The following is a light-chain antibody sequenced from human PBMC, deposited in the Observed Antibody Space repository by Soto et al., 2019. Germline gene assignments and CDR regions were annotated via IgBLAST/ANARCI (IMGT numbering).Light chain of an antibody. V-gene: IGKV2D-29*01. Sequence: IVLTQTPLSLSVTPGQPASISCKASQSLLQSDGNTDLDWDLQKPGQPPQLLIYAVSNRFSGVPDRFSGSGSGTDFTLKISRVEAEDVGVYYCMQSIQLPRTFGQGTKVDIK. CDR3: MQSIQLPRT. J-gene: IGKJ1*01. CDR1: QSLLQSDGNTD. CDR2: AVS.